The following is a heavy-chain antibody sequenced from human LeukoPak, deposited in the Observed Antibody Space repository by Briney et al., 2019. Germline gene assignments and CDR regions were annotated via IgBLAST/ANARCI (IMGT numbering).Heavy chain of an antibody. CDR3: ARDLYDSSGLHDYYGMDV. V-gene: IGHV3-9*01. CDR1: GFTFDDYA. Sequence: GRSLRLSCAASGFTFDDYAMHWVRQAPGKGLEWVSGISWNSGSIGYADSVKGRFTISRDNAKNSLYLQMNSLRAEDTAVYYCARDLYDSSGLHDYYGMDVWGQGTTVTVSS. J-gene: IGHJ6*02. CDR2: ISWNSGSI. D-gene: IGHD3-22*01.